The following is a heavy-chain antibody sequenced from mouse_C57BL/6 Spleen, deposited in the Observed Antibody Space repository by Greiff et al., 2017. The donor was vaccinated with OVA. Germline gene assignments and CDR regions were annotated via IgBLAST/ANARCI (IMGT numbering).Heavy chain of an antibody. CDR3: ASLTTVVATDFDY. D-gene: IGHD1-1*01. CDR1: GFSFSSYA. Sequence: DVKLVESGGGLVKPGGSLTLSCAASGFSFSSYAMSWVRQTPEKRLEWVATISDGGSYTYYPDNVKGRFTISRDNAKNNLYLQMCHLKSEDTAMYYCASLTTVVATDFDYWGQGTTLTVSS. V-gene: IGHV5-4*03. J-gene: IGHJ2*01. CDR2: ISDGGSYT.